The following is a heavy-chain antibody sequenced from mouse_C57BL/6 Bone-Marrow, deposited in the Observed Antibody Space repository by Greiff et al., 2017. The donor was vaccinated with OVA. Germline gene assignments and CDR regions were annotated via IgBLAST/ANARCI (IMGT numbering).Heavy chain of an antibody. CDR3: TREGIYYDYDEGAY. J-gene: IGHJ3*01. CDR2: IDPETGGT. V-gene: IGHV1-15*01. CDR1: GYTFTDYE. Sequence: QVQLQQPGAELVRPGASVTLSCKASGYTFTDYEMHWVKQTPVHGLEWIGAIDPETGGTAYNQKFKGKAILTADKSSSTAYMELRSLTSEDSAVYYCTREGIYYDYDEGAYWGQGTLVTVSA. D-gene: IGHD2-4*01.